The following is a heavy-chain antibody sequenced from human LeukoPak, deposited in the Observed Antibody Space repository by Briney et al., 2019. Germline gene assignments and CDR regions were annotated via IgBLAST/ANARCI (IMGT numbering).Heavy chain of an antibody. Sequence: AGGSLRLSCAASGFTFDDYAMHWVRQAPGKGLEWVSGISWNSGSIGYADSVKGRFTISRDNAKNSLYLQMNSLRAEDTALYYCARASETIKSSVAAFYYFDYWGQGTLVTVSS. CDR1: GFTFDDYA. CDR3: ARASETIKSSVAAFYYFDY. J-gene: IGHJ4*02. D-gene: IGHD6-6*01. CDR2: ISWNSGSI. V-gene: IGHV3-9*01.